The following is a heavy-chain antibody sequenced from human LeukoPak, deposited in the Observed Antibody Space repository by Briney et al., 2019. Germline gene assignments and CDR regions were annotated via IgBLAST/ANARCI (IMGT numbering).Heavy chain of an antibody. CDR1: GYTFTGYY. D-gene: IGHD2-2*02. CDR3: ARHLISAPAAISIDY. J-gene: IGHJ4*02. Sequence: ASVKVSCKASGYTFTGYYMHWVRQAPGQGLEWMGWINPNSGGTNYAQKFQGRVTMTRDTSISTAYMELSRLRSDDTAVYYCARHLISAPAAISIDYWGQGTLVTVSS. V-gene: IGHV1-2*02. CDR2: INPNSGGT.